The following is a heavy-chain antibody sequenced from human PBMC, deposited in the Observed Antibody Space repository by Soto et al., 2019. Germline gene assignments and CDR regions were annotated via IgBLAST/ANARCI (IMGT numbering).Heavy chain of an antibody. CDR3: AGGVGATAATFDY. CDR1: GDTFTDYA. Sequence: QVHLVQSGAEVKKPGASVKVSCKASGDTFTDYAIHWVRQAPRQRLEWLAWINPGNADTQYSQKFHGRVTLTRDTPATTAYMELSSLRSEDTSVYFWAGGVGATAATFDYWGQGTLVTVSS. V-gene: IGHV1-3*01. CDR2: INPGNADT. J-gene: IGHJ4*02. D-gene: IGHD1-26*01.